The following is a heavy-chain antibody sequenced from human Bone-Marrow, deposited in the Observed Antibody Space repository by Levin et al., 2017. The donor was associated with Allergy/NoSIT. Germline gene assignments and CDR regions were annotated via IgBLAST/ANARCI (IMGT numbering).Heavy chain of an antibody. J-gene: IGHJ4*02. CDR1: GSSISSGYY. CDR3: ARDDYSTSWYYY. CDR2: FHYTGST. V-gene: IGHV4-38-2*02. Sequence: PSETLSLTCAVSGSSISSGYYWGWIRQPPGKGLEWIGSFHYTGSTYYNPSLRSRVTMSIDTSKNQFSLKLNSVTAADTAVYYCARDDYSTSWYYYWGQGTLVTVSS. D-gene: IGHD6-13*01.